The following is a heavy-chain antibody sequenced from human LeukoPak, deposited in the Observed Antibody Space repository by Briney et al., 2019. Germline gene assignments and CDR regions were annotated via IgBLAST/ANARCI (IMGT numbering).Heavy chain of an antibody. CDR1: GGSISSYY. D-gene: IGHD2-15*01. CDR3: AREDCSGGSCSFDY. CDR2: IYYSGST. J-gene: IGHJ4*02. Sequence: PSETLSLTCTVPGGSISSYYWSWIRQPPGKGLEWIGYIYYSGSTNYNPSPKSRVTISVDTSKNQFSLKLSSVTAADTAVYYCAREDCSGGSCSFDYWGQGTLVTVSS. V-gene: IGHV4-59*01.